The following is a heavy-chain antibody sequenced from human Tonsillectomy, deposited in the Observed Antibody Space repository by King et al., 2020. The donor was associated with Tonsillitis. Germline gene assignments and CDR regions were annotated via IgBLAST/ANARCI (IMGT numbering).Heavy chain of an antibody. D-gene: IGHD3-22*01. CDR2: IRSKAYGGTT. CDR3: TREENYYDGSASPHNWFDP. V-gene: IGHV3-49*04. J-gene: IGHJ5*02. CDR1: EFTFGDYA. Sequence: VQLVESGGGLVQPGRSLRLSCTTSEFTFGDYAMSWVRQAPGKGLEWVGFIRSKAYGGTTEYAASVKGRFTISRDDSKSIAYLQMNSLKTEDTAVYYCTREENYYDGSASPHNWFDPWGQGTLVTVSS.